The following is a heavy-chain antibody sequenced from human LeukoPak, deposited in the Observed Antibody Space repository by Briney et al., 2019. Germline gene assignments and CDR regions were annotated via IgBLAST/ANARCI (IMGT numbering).Heavy chain of an antibody. CDR1: GGTFSSYA. CDR2: ISAYNGNT. D-gene: IGHD3-22*01. CDR3: ARRAGDYDSSGYYYYYYMDV. V-gene: IGHV1-18*01. J-gene: IGHJ6*03. Sequence: ASVKVSCKASGGTFSSYAINWVRQAPGQGLEWMGWISAYNGNTNYAQKLQGRVTMTTDTSTSTAYMELRSLRSDDTAVYYCARRAGDYDSSGYYYYYYMDVWGKGTTVTVSS.